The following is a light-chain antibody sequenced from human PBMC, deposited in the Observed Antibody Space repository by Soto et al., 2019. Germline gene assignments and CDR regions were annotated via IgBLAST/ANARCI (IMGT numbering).Light chain of an antibody. CDR2: NVY. J-gene: IGLJ1*01. Sequence: QAVLTQPASVSGYPGQSVTTSCTGTSSDVGAYNFVSWHQQHPGKAPKLMIYNVYDRPSGISYRFSGSKSGNTASLTISGLHGEDEADYYCSAYTVSRTYVFGTGTKVTVL. CDR1: SSDVGAYNF. CDR3: SAYTVSRTYV. V-gene: IGLV2-14*03.